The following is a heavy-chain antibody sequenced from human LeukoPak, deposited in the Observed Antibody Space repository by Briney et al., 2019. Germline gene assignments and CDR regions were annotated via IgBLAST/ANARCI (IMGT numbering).Heavy chain of an antibody. CDR3: ARGGGVTMIVVGNNWFDP. D-gene: IGHD3-22*01. Sequence: SETLSLTCTVSGGSISSYYWSWIRQPPGKGLEWIGYIYYSGSTDYNPSLKSRVTISLDTSKNQFSLKLSSVTAADTAVYYCARGGGVTMIVVGNNWFDPWGQGTLVTVSS. J-gene: IGHJ5*02. CDR2: IYYSGST. V-gene: IGHV4-59*12. CDR1: GGSISSYY.